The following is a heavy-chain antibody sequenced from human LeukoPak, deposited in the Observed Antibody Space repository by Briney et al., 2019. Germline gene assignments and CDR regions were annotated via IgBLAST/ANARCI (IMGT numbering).Heavy chain of an antibody. CDR2: IKQDGSRK. V-gene: IGHV3-7*01. CDR1: GFTSSRYW. J-gene: IGHJ3*02. Sequence: PGGSLRLSCVASGFTSSRYWMTWFRQAPGKGLEWVANIKQDGSRKNYVDSVKGRFTISRDNAKKSLYLQMNSLRGEDTAVYFCARGGTYDIWGQGTRVTVSS. CDR3: ARGGTYDI.